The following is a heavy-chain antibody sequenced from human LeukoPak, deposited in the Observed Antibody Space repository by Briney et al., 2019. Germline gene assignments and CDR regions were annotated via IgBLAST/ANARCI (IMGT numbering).Heavy chain of an antibody. CDR1: GGTFSKYT. V-gene: IGHV1-69*13. CDR3: ARDPGIAAAGGDYYYYGMDV. CDR2: ITPLFGTA. Sequence: GASVKVSCKASGGTFSKYTISWVRQRPGQGLEWMGGITPLFGTANYAQKFQGRVTITADESTSTAYMELSSPRSEDTAVYYCARDPGIAAAGGDYYYYGMDVWGQGTTVTVSS. D-gene: IGHD6-13*01. J-gene: IGHJ6*02.